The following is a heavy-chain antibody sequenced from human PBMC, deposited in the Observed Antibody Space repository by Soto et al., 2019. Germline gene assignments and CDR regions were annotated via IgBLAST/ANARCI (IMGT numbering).Heavy chain of an antibody. Sequence: PGGSLRLSCAASGFTFSSYAMHWVRQAPGKGLEWVAVISYDGSNKYYADSVKGRFTISRDNSKNTLYLQMNSLRAEDTAVYYCARDRLENSNYGLTYYYYGMDVWGQGTTVTVSS. CDR3: ARDRLENSNYGLTYYYYGMDV. CDR1: GFTFSSYA. J-gene: IGHJ6*02. CDR2: ISYDGSNK. V-gene: IGHV3-30-3*01. D-gene: IGHD4-4*01.